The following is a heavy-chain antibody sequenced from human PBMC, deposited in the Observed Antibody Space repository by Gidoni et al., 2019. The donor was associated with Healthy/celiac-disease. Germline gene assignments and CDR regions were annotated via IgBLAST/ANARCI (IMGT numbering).Heavy chain of an antibody. V-gene: IGHV3-48*01. CDR3: ARARIAAADYYFDY. Sequence: EVQLVESGGGLVQPGGSLRLSCAASGFTFSSYSMNWVRQAPGKGLEWVSYISSSSSTIYYADSVKGRFTISRDNAKNSLYLQMNSLRAEDTAVYYCARARIAAADYYFDYWGQGTLVTVSS. J-gene: IGHJ4*02. CDR2: ISSSSSTI. D-gene: IGHD6-13*01. CDR1: GFTFSSYS.